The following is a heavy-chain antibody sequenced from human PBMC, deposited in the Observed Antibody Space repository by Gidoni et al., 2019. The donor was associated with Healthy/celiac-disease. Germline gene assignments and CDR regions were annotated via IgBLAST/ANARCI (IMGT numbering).Heavy chain of an antibody. Sequence: QVQLQESGPGLVKPSQTLSLTCTVSGGSISSGGYYWRWIRQHPGKGLEWIGYIYYSGSTYYNPSLKSRVTISVDTSKNQFSLKLSSVTAADTAVYYCARGAIRTSGYYFDYWGQGTLVTVSS. CDR2: IYYSGST. CDR1: GGSISSGGYY. CDR3: ARGAIRTSGYYFDY. D-gene: IGHD1-26*01. J-gene: IGHJ4*02. V-gene: IGHV4-31*03.